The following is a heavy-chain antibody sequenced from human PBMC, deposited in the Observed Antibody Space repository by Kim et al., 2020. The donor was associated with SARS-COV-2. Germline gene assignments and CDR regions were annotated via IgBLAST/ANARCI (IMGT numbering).Heavy chain of an antibody. Sequence: ADSVKGRFTISRDNSKNTLYLQMNSLRSEDTAVYYCARGVYSYGLYYFDYWGQGTLVTVSS. J-gene: IGHJ4*02. V-gene: IGHV3-53*01. CDR3: ARGVYSYGLYYFDY. D-gene: IGHD5-18*01.